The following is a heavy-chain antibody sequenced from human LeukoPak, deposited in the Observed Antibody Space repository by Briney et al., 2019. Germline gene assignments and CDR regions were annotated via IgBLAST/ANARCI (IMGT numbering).Heavy chain of an antibody. Sequence: ASVKVSCKASGYTFTGYYMHWVRQAPGQGLEWMGWINPNSGGTNYAQKLQGRVTMTRDTSISTAYMELSRLRSDDTAVYYCARVRPQTYYYDSSGYYSDYWGQGTLVTVSS. CDR3: ARVRPQTYYYDSSGYYSDY. V-gene: IGHV1-2*02. CDR1: GYTFTGYY. J-gene: IGHJ4*02. D-gene: IGHD3-22*01. CDR2: INPNSGGT.